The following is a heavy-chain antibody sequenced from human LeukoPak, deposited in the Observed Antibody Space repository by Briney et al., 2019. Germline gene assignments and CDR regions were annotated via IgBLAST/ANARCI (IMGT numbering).Heavy chain of an antibody. J-gene: IGHJ4*02. CDR3: AKDRFSGYYDSSGQGTYDY. CDR2: ISGSNSYI. V-gene: IGHV3-21*01. D-gene: IGHD3-22*01. CDR1: GFTFNSYS. Sequence: GGSLRLSCAASGFTFNSYSMNWVRQAPGKGLEWVSSISGSNSYIYYADSVKGRFTISRDNSKNTLYLQMNSLRAEDTAVYYCAKDRFSGYYDSSGQGTYDYWGQGTLVTVSS.